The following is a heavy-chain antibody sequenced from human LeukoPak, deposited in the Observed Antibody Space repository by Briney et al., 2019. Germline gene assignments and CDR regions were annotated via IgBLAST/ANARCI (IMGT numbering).Heavy chain of an antibody. D-gene: IGHD3-22*01. J-gene: IGHJ4*02. CDR2: IIPIFGTA. V-gene: IGHV1-69*05. Sequence: SVKVSCKASGGTFSSYAISWVRQAPGQGLEWMGGIIPIFGTANYAQKFQGRVTITTDESTSTAYMELSSLRSEDTAVYYCAKTSFGNYYDSYDYWGQGTLVTVSS. CDR3: AKTSFGNYYDSYDY. CDR1: GGTFSSYA.